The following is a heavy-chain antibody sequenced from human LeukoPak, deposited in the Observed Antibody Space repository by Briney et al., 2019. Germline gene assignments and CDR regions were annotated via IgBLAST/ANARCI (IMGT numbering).Heavy chain of an antibody. Sequence: ASVKVSCKASGYTFTGYNLHWVRQAPGQGLEWMGWINPNSGGTNFAQKFQGRVTMTRDTSIGTAYMELRSLRSDDTAVYYCALWWSGWYSGRDYWGQGTLVTVSS. J-gene: IGHJ4*02. CDR1: GYTFTGYN. D-gene: IGHD6-19*01. V-gene: IGHV1-2*02. CDR2: INPNSGGT. CDR3: ALWWSGWYSGRDY.